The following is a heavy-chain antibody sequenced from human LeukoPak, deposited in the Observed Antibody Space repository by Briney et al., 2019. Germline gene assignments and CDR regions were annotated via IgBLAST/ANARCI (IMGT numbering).Heavy chain of an antibody. D-gene: IGHD1-14*01. J-gene: IGHJ4*02. CDR3: ARDKLSNWNHRNYFDY. Sequence: GGSLRLSCAASGFTFSSYWMHWVRQAPGKGLVWVSRINTDGSSTSYADSVKGRFTISRDNAKNTLYLQMNSLRAEDTAVYNCARDKLSNWNHRNYFDYWGQGTLVTVSS. V-gene: IGHV3-74*01. CDR1: GFTFSSYW. CDR2: INTDGSST.